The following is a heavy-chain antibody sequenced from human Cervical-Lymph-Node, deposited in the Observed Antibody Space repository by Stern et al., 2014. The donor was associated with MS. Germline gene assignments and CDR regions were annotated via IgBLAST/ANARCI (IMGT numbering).Heavy chain of an antibody. D-gene: IGHD2-15*01. J-gene: IGHJ4*02. V-gene: IGHV5-51*01. Sequence: EVQLVESGAEVKKPGESLKISCKGSGYRFFNYWIGWVRQMPGKGLEWMGIIYPGDSDPRYSPDFQRPVTISAADSISTAYLQWSSLKASDTAMYYCARHGLGYCNFGRCNWENEPLEYWGQGTLVTVSS. CDR1: GYRFFNYW. CDR3: ARHGLGYCNFGRCNWENEPLEY. CDR2: IYPGDSDP.